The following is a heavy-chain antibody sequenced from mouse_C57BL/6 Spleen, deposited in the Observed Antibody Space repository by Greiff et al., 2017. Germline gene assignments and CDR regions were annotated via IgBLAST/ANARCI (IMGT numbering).Heavy chain of an antibody. CDR3: ARPYYYDYPYYAMDY. D-gene: IGHD2-4*01. CDR1: GYSFTDYN. V-gene: IGHV1-39*01. CDR2: INPNYGTT. Sequence: SGPELVKPGASVKISCKASGYSFTDYNMNWVKQSNGKSLEWIGVINPNYGTTSYNQKFKGKATLTVDQSSSTAYMQLNSLTSEDSAVYYCARPYYYDYPYYAMDYWGQGTSVTVSS. J-gene: IGHJ4*01.